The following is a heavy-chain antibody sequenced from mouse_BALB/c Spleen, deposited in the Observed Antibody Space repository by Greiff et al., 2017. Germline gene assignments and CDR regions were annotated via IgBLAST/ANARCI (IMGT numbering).Heavy chain of an antibody. CDR3: ASDGYFDY. Sequence: EVKLMESGGGLVKPGGSLKLSCAASGFTFSSYAMPWVLQTPEKRLEWVATISSGGSYTYYPDSVQGRFTISRDNAKNTLYLQMSSLRSEDTAMYYCASDGYFDYWGQGTTLTVSS. CDR1: GFTFSSYA. CDR2: ISSGGSYT. J-gene: IGHJ2*01. V-gene: IGHV5-9-3*01. D-gene: IGHD2-3*01.